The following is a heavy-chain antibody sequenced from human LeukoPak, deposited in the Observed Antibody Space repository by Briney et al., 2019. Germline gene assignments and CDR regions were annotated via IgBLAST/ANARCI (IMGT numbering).Heavy chain of an antibody. J-gene: IGHJ3*02. D-gene: IGHD1-26*01. CDR2: ISGSGGST. CDR3: AKDRVDSGSYIDAFDI. Sequence: PGGSLRLSCAASGFTFSSYAMSWVRQAPGKGLEWVSAISGSGGSTYYADSVKGRFTISRDNSKNTLYLQMNSLRAEGTAVYYCAKDRVDSGSYIDAFDIWGQGTMVTVSS. V-gene: IGHV3-23*01. CDR1: GFTFSSYA.